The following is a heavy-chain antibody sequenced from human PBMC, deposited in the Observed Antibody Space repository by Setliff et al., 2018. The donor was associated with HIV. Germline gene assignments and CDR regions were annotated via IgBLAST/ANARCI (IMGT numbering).Heavy chain of an antibody. CDR2: INQDESEM. J-gene: IGHJ3*02. V-gene: IGHV3-7*03. Sequence: LRLSCEASGFTFSKYWMSWVRQAPGKGLEWVANINQDESEMQYVDSVKGRFTISRDNAKNSLYLQMNSLRAEDTAVYYCARNTDVDSVYRPFHIWGQGTMVTVSS. CDR1: GFTFSKYW. D-gene: IGHD1-26*01. CDR3: ARNTDVDSVYRPFHI.